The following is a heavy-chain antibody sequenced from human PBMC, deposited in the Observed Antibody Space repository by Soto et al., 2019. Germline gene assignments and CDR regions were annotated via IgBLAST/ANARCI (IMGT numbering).Heavy chain of an antibody. V-gene: IGHV1-69*13. Sequence: SVKVSCKASGGTFSSYAISWVRQAPGQGLEWMGGIIPIFGTANYAQKFQGRVTITADESTSTAYMELSSLRSEDTAVYYCGSWSWGYDPTTTYYYYGMDVWGQGTTVTVSS. CDR3: GSWSWGYDPTTTYYYYGMDV. CDR2: IIPIFGTA. D-gene: IGHD5-12*01. J-gene: IGHJ6*02. CDR1: GGTFSSYA.